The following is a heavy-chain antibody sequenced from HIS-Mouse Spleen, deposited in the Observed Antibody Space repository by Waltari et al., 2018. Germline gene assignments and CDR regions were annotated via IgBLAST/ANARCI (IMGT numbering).Heavy chain of an antibody. Sequence: QVQLVQSGAEVKKPGASVKVSCKASGYTFTSYDINWVRQATGQGLEWMGWMNTNSGNTGYAQKFQGRVTMTRNTSISTAYMELSSLRSEDTAVYYCARWEYCSGGSCQSAFDIWGQGTMVTVSS. J-gene: IGHJ3*02. CDR3: ARWEYCSGGSCQSAFDI. CDR2: MNTNSGNT. CDR1: GYTFTSYD. D-gene: IGHD2-15*01. V-gene: IGHV1-8*01.